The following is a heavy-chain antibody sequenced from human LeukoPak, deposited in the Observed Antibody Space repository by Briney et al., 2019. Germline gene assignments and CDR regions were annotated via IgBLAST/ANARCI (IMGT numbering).Heavy chain of an antibody. CDR3: ARTLWFGELSEVRFDP. CDR1: GYTLTELS. V-gene: IGHV1-24*01. Sequence: ASVKVSCKVSGYTLTELSMHWVRQAPGKGLEWMGGFDPEDGETIYAQKFQGRVTMTRDMSTSTVYMELSSLRSEDTAVYYCARTLWFGELSEVRFDPWGQGTLVTVSS. CDR2: FDPEDGET. J-gene: IGHJ5*02. D-gene: IGHD3-10*01.